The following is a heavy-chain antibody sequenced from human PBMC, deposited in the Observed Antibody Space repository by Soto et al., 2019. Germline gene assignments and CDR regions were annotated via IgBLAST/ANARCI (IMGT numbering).Heavy chain of an antibody. CDR1: GFSLRTSGVG. D-gene: IGHD1-26*01. CDR3: AHTEQYYSGNYWLGRKPFDY. Sequence: QITLKESGPTLVKPTQTLTLTCTFSGFSLRTSGVGVGWIRQPPGKALEWLALIYWDDGKRYSPSLKNILTITKDTSKIQVVLTKTNMDPVDTATYYCAHTEQYYSGNYWLGRKPFDYWGQGTLVTVSS. J-gene: IGHJ4*02. CDR2: IYWDDGK. V-gene: IGHV2-5*02.